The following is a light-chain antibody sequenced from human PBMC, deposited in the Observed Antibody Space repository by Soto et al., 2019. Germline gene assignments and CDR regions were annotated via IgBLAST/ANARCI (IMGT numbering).Light chain of an antibody. V-gene: IGLV4-69*01. J-gene: IGLJ1*01. CDR1: SGHSSYA. CDR3: QSYDSSLSGLV. Sequence: QLVLTQSPSASASLGASVKLTCTLSSGHSSYAIAWHQQQPEKGPRYLMKLNSDGSHSKGDGIPDRFSGSSSGAERYLTISSLQSEDEADYYCQSYDSSLSGLVFGTGTKVTVL. CDR2: LNSDGSH.